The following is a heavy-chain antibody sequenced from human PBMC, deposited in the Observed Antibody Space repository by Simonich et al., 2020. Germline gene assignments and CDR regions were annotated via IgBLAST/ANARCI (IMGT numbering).Heavy chain of an antibody. CDR2: INASNGNT. CDR3: ARASRGTWWYYYFDY. CDR1: GYTFTSYG. D-gene: IGHD2-15*01. Sequence: QVQLVQSGAEVKKPGASVKVSCKASGYTFTSYGISWVRQAPGQGLEWMGWINASNGNTTYAQKLQGRVTMTTDTSTSTAYMELRSLRSDDTAVYYCARASRGTWWYYYFDYWGQGTLVTVSS. J-gene: IGHJ4*02. V-gene: IGHV1-18*01.